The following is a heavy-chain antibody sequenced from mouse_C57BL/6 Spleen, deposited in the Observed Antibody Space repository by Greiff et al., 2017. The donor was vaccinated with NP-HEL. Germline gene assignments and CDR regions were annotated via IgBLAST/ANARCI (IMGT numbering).Heavy chain of an antibody. CDR1: GFTFSDYG. D-gene: IGHD1-1*01. CDR2: ISSGSSTI. J-gene: IGHJ2*01. CDR3: ARPDYYGSSHFDY. V-gene: IGHV5-17*01. Sequence: EVMLVESGGGLVKPGGSLKLSCAASGFTFSDYGMHWVRQAPEKGLEWVAYISSGSSTIYYADTVKGRFTISRDNAKNTLFLQMTSLRSEDTAMYYCARPDYYGSSHFDYWGKGTTLTVSS.